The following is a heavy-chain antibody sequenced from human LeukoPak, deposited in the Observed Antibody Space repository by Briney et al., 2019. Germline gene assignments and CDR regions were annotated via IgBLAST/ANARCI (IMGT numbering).Heavy chain of an antibody. CDR2: IYPGDSDT. Sequence: GXSLQISCQGSGSNFTSYWIGWVRRLPGKGLEWMGIIYPGDSDTRKRPSFQGQVTMSADKSISTAYLQWSSLKASDTAMYYCARLGPSWSGYYIDYWGQGTLVTVSS. CDR1: GSNFTSYW. D-gene: IGHD3-3*01. J-gene: IGHJ4*02. CDR3: ARLGPSWSGYYIDY. V-gene: IGHV5-51*01.